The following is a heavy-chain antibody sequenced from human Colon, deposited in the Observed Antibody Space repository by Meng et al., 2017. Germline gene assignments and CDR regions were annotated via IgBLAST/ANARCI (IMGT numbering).Heavy chain of an antibody. CDR3: AKDISTNSGYYYFDY. Sequence: SLKISCAASGFTFNNYVMHWVRQAPGRGLEWVSGISGNSGRIAYADSVKGRFTISRDSAKNSLYLQMNSLINEDTALYYCAKDISTNSGYYYFDYWGQGTLVNVSS. CDR2: ISGNSGRI. D-gene: IGHD6-13*01. J-gene: IGHJ4*02. CDR1: GFTFNNYV. V-gene: IGHV3-9*01.